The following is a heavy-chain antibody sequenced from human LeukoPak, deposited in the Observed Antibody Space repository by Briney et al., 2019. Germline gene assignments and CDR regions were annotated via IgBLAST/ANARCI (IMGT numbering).Heavy chain of an antibody. V-gene: IGHV1-2*02. CDR3: ARDSPVVVVQKNWFDP. CDR1: GYTFTGYY. Sequence: GASVKVSCKASGYTFTGYYMHWVRQAPGQGLEWMGWINPNSGGTNYAQKFQGRVTMTRDTSISTAYMELSRLRSDDTAVYTGARDSPVVVVQKNWFDPWGQGTLVTASS. CDR2: INPNSGGT. J-gene: IGHJ5*02. D-gene: IGHD2-15*01.